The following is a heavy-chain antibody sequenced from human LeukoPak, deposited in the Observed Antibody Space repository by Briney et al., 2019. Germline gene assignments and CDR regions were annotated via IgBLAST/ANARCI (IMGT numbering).Heavy chain of an antibody. CDR3: ASGVGSGSYDY. V-gene: IGHV3-21*01. Sequence: GGSLRLSCAASGFTFGSYSMNWVRQAPGKGLEWVSSISSSSSYIYYADSVKGRFTISRDNAKNSLYLQMNSLRAEDTAVYYCASGVGSGSYDYWGQGTLVTVSS. CDR2: ISSSSSYI. D-gene: IGHD3-10*01. J-gene: IGHJ4*02. CDR1: GFTFGSYS.